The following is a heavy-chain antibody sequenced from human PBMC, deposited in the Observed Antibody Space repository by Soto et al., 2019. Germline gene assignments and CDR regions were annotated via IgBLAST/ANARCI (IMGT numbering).Heavy chain of an antibody. CDR2: MSHSGGT. CDR3: ARVERGTATTVVDAFDI. V-gene: IGHV4-61*01. Sequence: SETLSLTCAVYGGFVSSGSYYWSWIRQPPGKGLEWIGEMSHSGGTHFNPSLKSRVTISVDTSKNQFSLKMSSVTAADTAFYYCARVERGTATTVVDAFDIWGPGTMVTVS. CDR1: GGFVSSGSYY. D-gene: IGHD1-1*01. J-gene: IGHJ3*02.